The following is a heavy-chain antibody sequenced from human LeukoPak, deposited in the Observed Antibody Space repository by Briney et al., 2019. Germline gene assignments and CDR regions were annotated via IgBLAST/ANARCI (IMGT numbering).Heavy chain of an antibody. D-gene: IGHD3-22*01. CDR1: GYTFTSYY. V-gene: IGHV1-46*03. J-gene: IGHJ4*02. CDR3: ARDASVYDSSGPTGY. CDR2: INPSGGST. Sequence: ASVKVSCKASGYTFTSYYMHWVRQAPGQGLEWMGIINPSGGSTSYAQKFQGRVTMTRDTSTSTVYMELSSLRSEDTAVYYCARDASVYDSSGPTGYWDQLALVTVSS.